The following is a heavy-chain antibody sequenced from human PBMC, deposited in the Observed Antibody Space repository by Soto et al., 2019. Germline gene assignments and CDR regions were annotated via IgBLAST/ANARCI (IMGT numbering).Heavy chain of an antibody. J-gene: IGHJ4*02. V-gene: IGHV1-69*13. CDR1: GGTFSSYA. CDR2: IIPIFGTA. CDR3: ARVQGYDSSGYYYGLGYFDY. D-gene: IGHD3-22*01. Sequence: ASVKVSCKASGGTFSSYAISWVRQAPGQGLEWMGGIIPIFGTANYAQKFQGRVTITADESTSTAYMELSSLRSEDTAVYYCARVQGYDSSGYYYGLGYFDYWGQGTLVTVS.